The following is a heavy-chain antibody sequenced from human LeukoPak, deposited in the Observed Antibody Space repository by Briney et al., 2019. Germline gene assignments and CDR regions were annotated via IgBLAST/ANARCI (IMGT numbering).Heavy chain of an antibody. J-gene: IGHJ4*02. V-gene: IGHV5-51*01. D-gene: IGHD3-16*02. CDR2: IYPDDSDI. CDR3: ARGYRLDS. Sequence: NRGESLKISCKGSGYTFTSHWIAWVRQMPGKGLEWMGIIYPDDSDIRYSPSFQGQVTISADKSISTAYLQWSSLKASDTAMYYCARGYRLDSWGQGTLVTVSS. CDR1: GYTFTSHW.